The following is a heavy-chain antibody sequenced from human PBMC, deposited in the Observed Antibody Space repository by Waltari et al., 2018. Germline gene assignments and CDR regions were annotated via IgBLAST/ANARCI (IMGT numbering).Heavy chain of an antibody. J-gene: IGHJ4*02. CDR1: GGSISSGSYY. Sequence: QVQLQESGPGLVKPSQTLSLTCTVSGGSISSGSYYWSWIRQPAGKGLEWIGRIYTSGGTNYNPSRKSRVTISVDTSKNQFSLKLSSVTAADTAVYYCASGGSSGWYGLVFDYWGQGTLVTVSS. D-gene: IGHD6-19*01. CDR3: ASGGSSGWYGLVFDY. CDR2: IYTSGGT. V-gene: IGHV4-61*02.